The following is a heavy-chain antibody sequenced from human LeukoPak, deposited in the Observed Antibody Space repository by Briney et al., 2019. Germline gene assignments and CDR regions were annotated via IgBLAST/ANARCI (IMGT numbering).Heavy chain of an antibody. CDR1: GFTFSNAW. Sequence: PGGSLRLSCAASGFTFSNAWMSWVRQAPGKGLEWVSAISGSGGSTYYADSVKGRFTISRDNSKNTLYLQMNSLRAEDTAVYYCAKDRATVVTIFDYWGQGTLVTVSS. CDR2: ISGSGGST. CDR3: AKDRATVVTIFDY. V-gene: IGHV3-23*01. D-gene: IGHD4-23*01. J-gene: IGHJ4*02.